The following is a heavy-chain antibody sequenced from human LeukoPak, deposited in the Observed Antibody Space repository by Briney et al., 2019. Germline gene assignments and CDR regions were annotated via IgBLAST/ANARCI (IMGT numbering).Heavy chain of an antibody. V-gene: IGHV3-23*01. Sequence: GGSLRLSCAASGFTFSRYALNWARQAPGKGLEWVSTVSVSGGSTYYADSVKSRFTISRDNSENTLYLQMNSLRAEDTAVYYCAKDVKAGSGDCYFDYWGQGTLVTVSS. D-gene: IGHD2-21*01. CDR3: AKDVKAGSGDCYFDY. J-gene: IGHJ4*02. CDR1: GFTFSRYA. CDR2: VSVSGGST.